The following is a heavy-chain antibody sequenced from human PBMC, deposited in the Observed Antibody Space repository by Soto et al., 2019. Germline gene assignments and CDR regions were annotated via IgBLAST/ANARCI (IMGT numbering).Heavy chain of an antibody. V-gene: IGHV3-66*01. Sequence: EVQLVESGGGLVQPGGSLRLSCAASGFTISNNYMNWVRQAPGKGLEWVSLIYSGGGTYYADSVKGRFTISRDSSKNTLYLQMNSLRVEDTAVYYCARDSNGGGNWGQGTLVIVSS. CDR2: IYSGGGT. J-gene: IGHJ4*02. D-gene: IGHD7-27*01. CDR1: GFTISNNY. CDR3: ARDSNGGGN.